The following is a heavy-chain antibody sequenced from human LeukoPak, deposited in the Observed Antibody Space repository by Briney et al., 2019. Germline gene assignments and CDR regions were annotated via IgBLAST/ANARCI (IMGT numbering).Heavy chain of an antibody. D-gene: IGHD2-15*01. V-gene: IGHV1-8*01. CDR1: GYTFTSYD. CDR2: MNPNGGNT. J-gene: IGHJ4*02. CDR3: ARRQGRCSDGSCYYPDY. Sequence: ASVKVSCKASGYTFTSYDINWVRQATGQGLEWMGWMNPNGGNTGYAQKFQGRVTMTRNSSITTAYMELSSLRSEDTAVYYCARRQGRCSDGSCYYPDYWGQGTLVTVS.